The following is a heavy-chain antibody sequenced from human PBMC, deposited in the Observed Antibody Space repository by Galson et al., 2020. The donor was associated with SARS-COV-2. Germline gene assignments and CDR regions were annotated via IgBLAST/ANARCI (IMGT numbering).Heavy chain of an antibody. Sequence: GESLKISCAASGFTFSSYSMNWVRQAPGKGLEWVSSISSSSSYIYYADSVKGRFTISRDNAKNSLYLQMNSLRAEDTAVYYCARDQQQLYGMDVWGQGTTFTVSS. CDR1: GFTFSSYS. D-gene: IGHD6-13*01. J-gene: IGHJ6*02. CDR3: ARDQQQLYGMDV. V-gene: IGHV3-21*01. CDR2: ISSSSSYI.